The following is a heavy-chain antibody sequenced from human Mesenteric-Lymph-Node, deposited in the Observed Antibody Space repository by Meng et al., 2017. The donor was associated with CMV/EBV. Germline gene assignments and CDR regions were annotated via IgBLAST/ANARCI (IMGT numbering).Heavy chain of an antibody. CDR2: IYPGDSNT. D-gene: IGHD7-27*01. J-gene: IGHJ4*02. CDR3: ARLSSNWGYYFDY. V-gene: IGHV5-51*01. Sequence: LKISCKASEYSFTTYWIAWVRQMPGKGLEWMGIIYPGDSNTKYSPSFQGQVTISADKSVTTAYLQWSSLRASDSAMYYCARLSSNWGYYFDYWGQGTLVTVSS. CDR1: EYSFTTYW.